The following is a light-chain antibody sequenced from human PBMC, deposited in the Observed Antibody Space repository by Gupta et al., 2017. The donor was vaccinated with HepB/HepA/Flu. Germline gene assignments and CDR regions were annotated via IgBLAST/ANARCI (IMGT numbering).Light chain of an antibody. CDR3: NSYTTRSTVV. CDR2: GVN. Sequence: QSALTQPASVSGSPGQSIPISCSGTSSDVGAYDHVSWYQHHPGKAPKLLIYGVNNRPSGVSDRFSGSKSGDTASLTISGLQAEDEADYFCNSYTTRSTVVFGGGTKLTVL. V-gene: IGLV2-14*03. CDR1: SSDVGAYDH. J-gene: IGLJ3*02.